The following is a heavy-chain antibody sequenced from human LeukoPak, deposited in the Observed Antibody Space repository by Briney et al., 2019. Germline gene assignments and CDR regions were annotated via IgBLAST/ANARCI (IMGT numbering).Heavy chain of an antibody. D-gene: IGHD5-12*01. CDR2: IYYSGST. V-gene: IGHV4-39*07. CDR3: ARGYSGYPYYFDY. J-gene: IGHJ4*02. Sequence: SETLSLTCTVSGGSISSSSYYWGWIRQPPGKGLEWIGSIYYSGSTYYNPSLKSRVTISVDRSKNQFSLKLSSVTAADTAVYYCARGYSGYPYYFDYWGQGTLVTVSS. CDR1: GGSISSSSYY.